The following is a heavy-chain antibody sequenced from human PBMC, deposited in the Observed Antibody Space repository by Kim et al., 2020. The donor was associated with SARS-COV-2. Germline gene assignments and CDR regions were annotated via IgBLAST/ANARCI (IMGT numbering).Heavy chain of an antibody. J-gene: IGHJ6*02. Sequence: SVKVSCKASGGTFSNFAISWVRQAPGQGLEWMGGIIPIFATAIYAHQFQGRVTITADESTNTAHMELSSLRSEDTAVYYCARDSDYYYYYGMDVWGQGT. D-gene: IGHD6-19*01. CDR3: ARDSDYYYYYGMDV. CDR1: GGTFSNFA. CDR2: IIPIFATA. V-gene: IGHV1-69*13.